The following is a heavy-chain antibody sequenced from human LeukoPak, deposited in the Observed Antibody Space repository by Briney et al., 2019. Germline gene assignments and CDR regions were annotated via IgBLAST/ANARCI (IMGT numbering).Heavy chain of an antibody. D-gene: IGHD1-1*01. Sequence: ASVKVSCKASPYTFNKYYIHWVRQAPGRGPEWMGVINPSGRSTSYAQQFRGRVTMTRDTSTSTVYMDLSGLRSEDTAVYYCARDSVELERRNWFDPWGQGTLVTVSS. CDR3: ARDSVELERRNWFDP. J-gene: IGHJ5*02. V-gene: IGHV1-46*02. CDR1: PYTFNKYY. CDR2: INPSGRST.